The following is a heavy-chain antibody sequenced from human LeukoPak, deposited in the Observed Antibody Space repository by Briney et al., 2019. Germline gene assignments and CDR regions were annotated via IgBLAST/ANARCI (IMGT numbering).Heavy chain of an antibody. CDR1: GGSISSYY. V-gene: IGHV4-59*12. CDR3: ARDGGGIFGKNYMDV. Sequence: PSETLSLTCTVSGGSISSYYWSWIRQPPGKGLEWIGYIDYSGSTNYNPSLKSRVTISVDTSKNQFSLKLSSVIAADTAVYYCARDGGGIFGKNYMDVWGKGTTVTVSS. CDR2: IDYSGST. D-gene: IGHD3-3*01. J-gene: IGHJ6*03.